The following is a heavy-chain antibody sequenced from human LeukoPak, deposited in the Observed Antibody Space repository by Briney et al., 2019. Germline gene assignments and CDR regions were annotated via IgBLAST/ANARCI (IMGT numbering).Heavy chain of an antibody. CDR3: ATFGSGSYQRFDY. D-gene: IGHD3-10*01. Sequence: GGSLRLSCAASGLTFSGYAMHWVRQAPGKGLEWVAVISFDATNKYYSDSVRGRFTISRDNSKNTLYLQMNSLTTEDTAVYYCATFGSGSYQRFDYWGQGTVVTVSS. CDR1: GLTFSGYA. CDR2: ISFDATNK. V-gene: IGHV3-30-3*01. J-gene: IGHJ4*02.